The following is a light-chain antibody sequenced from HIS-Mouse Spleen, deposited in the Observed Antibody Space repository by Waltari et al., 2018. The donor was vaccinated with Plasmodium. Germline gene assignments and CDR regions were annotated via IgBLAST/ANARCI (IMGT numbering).Light chain of an antibody. J-gene: IGLJ3*02. CDR3: YSTDSSGNHRV. CDR2: EDS. Sequence: SYELTQPPSVSVSPGQTARHTCSGQSLPKQYAYWYTQESGQAPVLVIYEDSKRPSGIPERFSGSSSGTMATLTISGAQVEDEADYYCYSTDSSGNHRVFGGGTKLTVL. CDR1: SLPKQY. V-gene: IGLV3-10*01.